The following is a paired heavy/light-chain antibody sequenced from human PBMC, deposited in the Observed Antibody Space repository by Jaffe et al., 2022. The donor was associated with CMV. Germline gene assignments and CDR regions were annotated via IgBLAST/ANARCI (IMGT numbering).Light chain of an antibody. CDR1: QSISSW. CDR2: KAS. Sequence: DIQMTQSPSTLSASVGDRVTITCRASQSISSWLAWYQQKPGKAPKLLIYKASSLESGVPSRFSGSGSGTEFTLTISSLQPDDFATYYCQQYNSYSETFGQGTKVEIK. CDR3: QQYNSYSET. V-gene: IGKV1-5*03. J-gene: IGKJ1*01.
Heavy chain of an antibody. CDR3: ARGGVRGVGFIGYSSRSGYFQH. V-gene: IGHV1-18*01. Sequence: QVQLVQSGAEVKKPGASVKVSCKASGYTFTSYGISWVRQAPGQGLEWMGWISAYNGNTNYAQKLQGRVTMTTDTSTSTAYMELRSLRSDDTAVYYCARGGVRGVGFIGYSSRSGYFQHWGQGTLVTVSS. D-gene: IGHD6-13*01. CDR1: GYTFTSYG. J-gene: IGHJ1*01. CDR2: ISAYNGNT.